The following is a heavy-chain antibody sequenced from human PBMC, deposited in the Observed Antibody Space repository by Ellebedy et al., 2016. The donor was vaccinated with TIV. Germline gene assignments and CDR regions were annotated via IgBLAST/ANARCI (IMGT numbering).Heavy chain of an antibody. V-gene: IGHV1-2*02. Sequence: ASVKVSCKASGYTFTSYYMHWVRQAPGQGLEWMGWINPKSGGTNFAQKFQGRVTMTRDTSINTAYLELSSLRSDDTAVYYCASGQWLSHDYWGQGTLVTVSS. CDR1: GYTFTSYY. CDR2: INPKSGGT. D-gene: IGHD5-18*01. J-gene: IGHJ4*02. CDR3: ASGQWLSHDY.